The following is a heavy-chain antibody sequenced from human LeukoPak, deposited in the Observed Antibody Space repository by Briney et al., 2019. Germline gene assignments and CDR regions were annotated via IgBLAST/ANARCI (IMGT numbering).Heavy chain of an antibody. D-gene: IGHD2-8*01. CDR2: ISGNGGST. Sequence: PGGSLRLSCAAPGFTFSSYAMSWVRQGPGKGLEWVSSISGNGGSTYYADSVKGRFTISRDNSKNTLYLQMNSLRAEETAVYYCVKSLLGVFRGFDPWGQGTLVTVSS. CDR3: VKSLLGVFRGFDP. J-gene: IGHJ5*02. V-gene: IGHV3-23*01. CDR1: GFTFSSYA.